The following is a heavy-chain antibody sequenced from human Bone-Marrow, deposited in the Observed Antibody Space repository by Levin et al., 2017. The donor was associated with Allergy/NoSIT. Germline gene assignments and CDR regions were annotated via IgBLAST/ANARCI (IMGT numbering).Heavy chain of an antibody. CDR2: INQSGNS. J-gene: IGHJ2*01. CDR1: GGAFNDYY. Sequence: SETLSLTCAVYGGAFNDYYWNWIRQSPGKGLEWIGEINQSGNSDYNPSLKTRVSMSIDNIKKQFSLKLNSVTAADTGIYYCARGPYHGPWYFEFWGRGSQVTVSS. CDR3: ARGPYHGPWYFEF. D-gene: IGHD2-2*01. V-gene: IGHV4-34*01.